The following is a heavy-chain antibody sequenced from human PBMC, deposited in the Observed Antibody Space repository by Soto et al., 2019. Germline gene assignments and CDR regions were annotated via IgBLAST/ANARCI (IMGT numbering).Heavy chain of an antibody. Sequence: EVQLVESGGGLVQPGGSLRLSCAASGFTFSSYWMHWARQAPGKGLVWVSRINTDGSSTRYADSVKGRFTISRDNAKNTLYLQMNSVRADDTAVYYCARDTRNALDYWGQGNLVTVSS. J-gene: IGHJ4*02. V-gene: IGHV3-74*01. CDR3: ARDTRNALDY. CDR1: GFTFSSYW. CDR2: INTDGSST. D-gene: IGHD4-4*01.